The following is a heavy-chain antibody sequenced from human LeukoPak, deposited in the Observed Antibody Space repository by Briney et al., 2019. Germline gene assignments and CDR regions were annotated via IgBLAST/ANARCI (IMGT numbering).Heavy chain of an antibody. CDR3: AREYSSSSWFDP. CDR1: GYTFTSYD. V-gene: IGHV1-8*03. Sequence: ASVKVSCKASGYTFTSYDINWVRQATGQGLEWMGWMNPNSGNTGYAQKFQGRVTITRNTSISTAYMELSSLRSDDTAVYYCAREYSSSSWFDPWGQGTLVTVSS. J-gene: IGHJ5*02. D-gene: IGHD6-6*01. CDR2: MNPNSGNT.